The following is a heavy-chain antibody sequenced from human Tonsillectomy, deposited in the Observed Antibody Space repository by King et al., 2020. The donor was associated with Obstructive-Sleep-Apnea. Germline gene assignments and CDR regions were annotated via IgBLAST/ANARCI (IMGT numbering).Heavy chain of an antibody. D-gene: IGHD3-10*01. CDR3: AKEGGGSGVYWVDS. Sequence: DVQLVESGGGMVQPGGSLRLSCAASVFTFSSYGISWVRQAPGKGREWVSALNTRGTTFYAGSVRGRFSIPRDNSKYTVNLQVNSLRAEDTALYYCAKEGGGSGVYWVDSWGQGTLVTVSS. J-gene: IGHJ4*02. V-gene: IGHV3-23*04. CDR1: VFTFSSYG. CDR2: LNTRGTT.